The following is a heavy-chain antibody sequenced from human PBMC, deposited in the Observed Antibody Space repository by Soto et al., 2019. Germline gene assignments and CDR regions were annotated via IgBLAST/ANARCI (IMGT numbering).Heavy chain of an antibody. J-gene: IGHJ4*02. CDR3: ARADILTGYTPQY. Sequence: PGGSLRLSCAASGFTFSSYAMSWVRQAPGKGLEWVSAISSSSGNIYYADSVKGRFTISRDNAKNSLYLQMDSLRAEDTAVYYCARADILTGYTPQYWGQGTLVAVSS. V-gene: IGHV3-21*01. CDR1: GFTFSSYA. D-gene: IGHD3-9*01. CDR2: ISSSSGNI.